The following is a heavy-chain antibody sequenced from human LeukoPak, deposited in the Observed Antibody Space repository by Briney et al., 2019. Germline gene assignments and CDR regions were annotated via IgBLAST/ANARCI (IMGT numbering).Heavy chain of an antibody. J-gene: IGHJ4*02. CDR2: ISSSGSTI. D-gene: IGHD3-10*01. V-gene: IGHV3-48*03. Sequence: GGSLRLSCAASGFTFSSYEMNWVRQAPGKGLEWVSYISSSGSTIYYADSVKGRFTISRDNAKNSLYLQMNSLRAEDTAVYYCARAPFRLLWFGELCYWGQGTLVTVSS. CDR3: ARAPFRLLWFGELCY. CDR1: GFTFSSYE.